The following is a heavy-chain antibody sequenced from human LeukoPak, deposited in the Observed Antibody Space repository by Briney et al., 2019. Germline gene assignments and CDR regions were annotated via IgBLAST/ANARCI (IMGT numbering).Heavy chain of an antibody. CDR1: GFTFSSYAM. V-gene: IGHV4-4*02. D-gene: IGHD6-19*01. J-gene: IGHJ4*02. CDR2: IYHSGST. Sequence: PGGSLRLSCAASGFTFSSYAMSWVRQPPGKGLEWIGEIYHSGSTNYNPSLKSRVTISVDKSKNQFSLKLSSVTAADTAVYYCARFVKSSGSDYWGQGTLVTVSS. CDR3: ARFVKSSGSDY.